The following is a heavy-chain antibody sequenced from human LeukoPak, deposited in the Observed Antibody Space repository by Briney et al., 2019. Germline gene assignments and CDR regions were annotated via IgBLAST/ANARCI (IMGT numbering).Heavy chain of an antibody. V-gene: IGHV4-59*01. J-gene: IGHJ4*02. CDR1: GGSISSYY. CDR2: IYYSGST. D-gene: IGHD4-17*01. CDR3: ARGINDYGENFDY. Sequence: SETLSLTCTVSGGSISSYYWSWIRQPPGKGLEWVGYIYYSGSTNYNPSLKSRVTISVDTSTNQFSLKLSSVTAADTAVYYCARGINDYGENFDYWGQGTLVTVSS.